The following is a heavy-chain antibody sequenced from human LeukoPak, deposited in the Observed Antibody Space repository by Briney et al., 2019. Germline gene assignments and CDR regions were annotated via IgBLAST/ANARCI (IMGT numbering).Heavy chain of an antibody. CDR2: INHSGNT. CDR3: ARVPISTTARGYFDY. Sequence: SETLSLTCAVYGESFSSYYWSWIRQPPGKGLEWIGEINHSGNTNYNPSLKSRVTISVDTSKNQFSLKLSSVTAADTAVYYCARVPISTTARGYFDYWGQGTLVTVSS. V-gene: IGHV4-34*01. D-gene: IGHD4-17*01. J-gene: IGHJ4*02. CDR1: GESFSSYY.